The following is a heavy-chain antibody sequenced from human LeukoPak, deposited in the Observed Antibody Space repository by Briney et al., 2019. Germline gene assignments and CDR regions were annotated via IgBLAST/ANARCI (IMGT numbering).Heavy chain of an antibody. CDR1: GFTVSNNF. Sequence: GGSLTLSCAASGFTVSNNFVGWVRQAPGKGLDWVSIIYSSGSTYYADSVKGRFTISRDNSKNTVFLQMSSLRADDTAVYYCATPPAMRAPPNYFQHWGQGTLVTVSS. CDR2: IYSSGST. J-gene: IGHJ1*01. CDR3: ATPPAMRAPPNYFQH. V-gene: IGHV3-53*01. D-gene: IGHD5-18*01.